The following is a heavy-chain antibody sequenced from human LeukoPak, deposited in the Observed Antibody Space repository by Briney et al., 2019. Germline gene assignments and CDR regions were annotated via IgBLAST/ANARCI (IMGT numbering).Heavy chain of an antibody. D-gene: IGHD3-22*01. CDR2: INTPGGST. CDR3: ARDKSSGYYYFDY. J-gene: IGHJ4*02. CDR1: GFTFSSYA. Sequence: PGGSLRLSCAASGFTFSSYAMSWVRQAPGKGLEWVSAINTPGGSTYYADSVKGRFTISRDNSKNTLYLRMNSLRAEDTALYYCARDKSSGYYYFDYWGQGTLVTVSS. V-gene: IGHV3-23*01.